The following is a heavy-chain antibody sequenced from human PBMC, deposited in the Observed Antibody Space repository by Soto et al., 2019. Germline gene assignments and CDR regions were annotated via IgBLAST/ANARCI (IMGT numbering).Heavy chain of an antibody. V-gene: IGHV3-48*02. D-gene: IGHD5-12*01. CDR1: GFTFSSYS. CDR2: ISSSSSTI. J-gene: IGHJ6*02. CDR3: ARDGVVATMEYYYYGLDV. Sequence: EVQLVESGGGLVQPGGSLRLSCAASGFTFSSYSMNWVRQAPGKGLEWVSYISSSSSTIYYADSVKGRFPISRDNAKKSLYMHMNSLSDEDTAVYYCARDGVVATMEYYYYGLDVWGQGTTVTVSS.